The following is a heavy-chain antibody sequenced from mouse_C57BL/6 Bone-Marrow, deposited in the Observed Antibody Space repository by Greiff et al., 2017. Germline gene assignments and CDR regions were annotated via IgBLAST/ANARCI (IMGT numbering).Heavy chain of an antibody. CDR1: GYAFSSSW. V-gene: IGHV1-82*01. D-gene: IGHD2-12*01. Sequence: VKVVESGPELVKPGASVKISCKASGYAFSSSWMNWVKQRPGKGLEWIGRIYPGDGDTKYNGKFKGQATLTADKSSSTAYMQLSSLTSEDSAVYFCARGVLRPYYFDYWGQGTTLTVSS. CDR3: ARGVLRPYYFDY. J-gene: IGHJ2*01. CDR2: IYPGDGDT.